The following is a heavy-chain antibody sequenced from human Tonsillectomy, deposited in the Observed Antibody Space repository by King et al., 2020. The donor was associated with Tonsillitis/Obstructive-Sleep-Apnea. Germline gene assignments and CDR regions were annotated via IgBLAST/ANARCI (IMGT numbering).Heavy chain of an antibody. J-gene: IGHJ2*01. Sequence: QLQESGPGLVQPSQNLPLTCTVSGGSISGGIYYCSWIRQRPGKGLEWIGYIYHSGTTYYNPSLKSRVTLSVDTSKNQFSLKVNSVTAADAAVYFCARSFGDYSHWYFDLWGRGTLVTVSS. D-gene: IGHD4-17*01. CDR1: GGSISGGIYY. V-gene: IGHV4-31*03. CDR2: IYHSGTT. CDR3: ARSFGDYSHWYFDL.